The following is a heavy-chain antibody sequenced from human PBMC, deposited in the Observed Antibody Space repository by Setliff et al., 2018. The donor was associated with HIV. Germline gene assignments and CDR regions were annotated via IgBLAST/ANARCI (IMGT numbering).Heavy chain of an antibody. V-gene: IGHV4-4*07. CDR2: ISSSGIS. CDR1: GGSMNDYY. Sequence: SETLSLTCTVSGGSMNDYYWSWVRQPAGKTLEWLGRISSSGISTYNFSLRSRVTMSIDTSNNQFFLTLNSVTAADTAVYYCVRHSPSDYWGQGTLVTVSS. CDR3: VRHSPSDY. J-gene: IGHJ4*02.